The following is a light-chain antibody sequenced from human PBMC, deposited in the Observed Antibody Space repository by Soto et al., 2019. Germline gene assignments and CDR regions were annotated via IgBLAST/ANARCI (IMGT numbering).Light chain of an antibody. CDR1: SSDVGGYNF. Sequence: QSVLTQPRSVSGSPGQSLTISCTGTSSDVGGYNFVSWYQQHPGKAPKVMIYGVSQRPSGVPDRFSGSKSDNTASLTISGLQAEDEADYYCCSYAGGPYVFGTGTKLTVL. CDR3: CSYAGGPYV. V-gene: IGLV2-11*01. J-gene: IGLJ1*01. CDR2: GVS.